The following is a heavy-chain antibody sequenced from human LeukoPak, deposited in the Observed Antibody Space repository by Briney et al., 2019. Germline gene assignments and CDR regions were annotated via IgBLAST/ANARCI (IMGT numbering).Heavy chain of an antibody. J-gene: IGHJ4*02. CDR2: ISSSSSYI. Sequence: GGSLRLSCAASGFTFSSYSMNWVRQAPGKGLEWVSSISSSSSYIYYADSEKGRFTISRDNAKNSLYLQMNSLRAEDTAVYYCAVGATRAPIDYWGQGTLVTVSS. CDR1: GFTFSSYS. V-gene: IGHV3-21*01. D-gene: IGHD1-26*01. CDR3: AVGATRAPIDY.